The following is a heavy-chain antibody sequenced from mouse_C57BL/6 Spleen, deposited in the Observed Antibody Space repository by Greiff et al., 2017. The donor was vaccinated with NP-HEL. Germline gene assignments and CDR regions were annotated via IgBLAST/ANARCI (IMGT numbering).Heavy chain of an antibody. Sequence: QVQLKQPGTELVKPGASVKLSCKASGYTFTSYWMHWVKQRPGQGLEWIGNINPSNGGTNYNEKFKSKATLTVDKSSSTAYMQLSSLTSEDSAVYYCAGHGSSYPGFAYWGQGTLVTVSA. V-gene: IGHV1-53*01. CDR1: GYTFTSYW. J-gene: IGHJ3*01. CDR2: INPSNGGT. CDR3: AGHGSSYPGFAY. D-gene: IGHD1-1*01.